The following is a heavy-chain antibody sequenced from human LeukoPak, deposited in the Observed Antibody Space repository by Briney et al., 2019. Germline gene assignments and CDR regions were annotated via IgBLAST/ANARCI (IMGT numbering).Heavy chain of an antibody. CDR1: GGSISSGGYY. Sequence: SETLSLTCTVSGGSISSGGYYWSWIRQHPGKGLEWIGYIYYSGSTYYNPSLKSRVTISVDTSKNQFSLKLSSVTAADTAVYYCARDRSSSWDPYYYYGMDVWGQGTTVTVSS. D-gene: IGHD6-13*01. CDR2: IYYSGST. J-gene: IGHJ6*02. CDR3: ARDRSSSWDPYYYYGMDV. V-gene: IGHV4-31*03.